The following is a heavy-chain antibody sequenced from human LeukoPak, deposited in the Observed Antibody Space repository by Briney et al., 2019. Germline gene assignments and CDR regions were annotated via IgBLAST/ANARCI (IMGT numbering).Heavy chain of an antibody. CDR3: ARSPYTYGSLFYLDH. Sequence: ASVKVSCKASGYTFTYYYIHWVRQAPGQGLEWMGMINPSGGSTNYAQKFQGRVTLTSDTSTNTVYMDLSSLRSEDTAVYYCARSPYTYGSLFYLDHWGQGTLVTVSS. V-gene: IGHV1-46*01. CDR1: GYTFTYYY. D-gene: IGHD5-18*01. CDR2: INPSGGST. J-gene: IGHJ4*02.